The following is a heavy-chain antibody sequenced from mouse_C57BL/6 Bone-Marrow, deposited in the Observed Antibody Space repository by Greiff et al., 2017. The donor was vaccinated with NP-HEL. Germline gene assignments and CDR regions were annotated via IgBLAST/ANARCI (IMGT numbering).Heavy chain of an antibody. CDR1: GYTFTSYG. CDR3: AREGFITTVVYFDY. CDR2: IYPRSGNT. V-gene: IGHV1-81*01. D-gene: IGHD1-1*01. Sequence: QVHVKQSGAELARPGASVKLSCKASGYTFTSYGISWVKQRTGQGLEWIGEIYPRSGNTYYNEKFKGKATLTADKSSSTAYMELRSLTSEDSAVYFCAREGFITTVVYFDYWGQGTTLTVSS. J-gene: IGHJ2*01.